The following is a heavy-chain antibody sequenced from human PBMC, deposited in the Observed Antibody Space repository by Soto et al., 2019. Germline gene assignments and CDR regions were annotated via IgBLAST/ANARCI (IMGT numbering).Heavy chain of an antibody. D-gene: IGHD4-4*01. CDR2: IYHSGST. J-gene: IGHJ6*02. V-gene: IGHV4-30-2*01. CDR3: ARAGRAVSMDV. Sequence: SETLYLTCAVSGGSISSGGYSWSWIRQPPGKGLEWIGYIYHSGSTYYNPSLKSRVTISVDRSKNQFSLKLSSVTAADTAVYYCARAGRAVSMDVWGQGTTVTSP. CDR1: GGSISSGGYS.